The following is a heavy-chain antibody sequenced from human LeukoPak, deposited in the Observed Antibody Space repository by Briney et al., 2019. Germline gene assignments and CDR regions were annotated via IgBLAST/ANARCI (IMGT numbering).Heavy chain of an antibody. CDR3: ARAPGDPIDY. Sequence: PGGSLRLSCAASGSTFSDYYMNWIRPAPGKGLEWVSYISSSGTSMFYADSVKGRFTISRDNAKNLLHLQMNSLRAEDTAVYYCARAPGDPIDYWGQGTLVTVSS. V-gene: IGHV3-11*04. CDR2: ISSSGTSM. CDR1: GSTFSDYY. D-gene: IGHD2-21*02. J-gene: IGHJ4*02.